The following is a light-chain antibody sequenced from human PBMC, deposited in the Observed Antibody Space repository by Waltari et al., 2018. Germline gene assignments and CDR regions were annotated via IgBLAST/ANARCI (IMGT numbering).Light chain of an antibody. CDR1: QSSLYRSNHENY. V-gene: IGKV4-1*01. J-gene: IGKJ4*01. CDR2: WAS. Sequence: EIVMTQSPDSLAVSLGERATINCKSSQSSLYRSNHENYLAWYQQKPGQPPKLLIYWASTRESGVPDRFSGGGSGTDFTLTISSLQAEDVAIYYCQQYYTTPLTFGGGTKVEIK. CDR3: QQYYTTPLT.